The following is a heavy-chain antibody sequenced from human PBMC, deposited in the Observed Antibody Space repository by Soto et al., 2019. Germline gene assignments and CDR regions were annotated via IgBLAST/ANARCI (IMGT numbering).Heavy chain of an antibody. J-gene: IGHJ4*02. CDR3: ACEHPTHGSGSYSFY. CDR2: IWYDGSNK. CDR1: GFTFSSYG. V-gene: IGHV3-33*01. D-gene: IGHD3-10*01. Sequence: GGSLRLSCAASGFTFSSYGMHWVRQAPGKGLEWVAVIWYDGSNKYYADSVKGRFTISRDNSKNTLYLQMNSLRAEDTAVYYCACEHPTHGSGSYSFYWGQGTLVTVSS.